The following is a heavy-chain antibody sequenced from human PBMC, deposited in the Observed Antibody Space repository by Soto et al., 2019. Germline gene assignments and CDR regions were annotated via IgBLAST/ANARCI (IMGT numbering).Heavy chain of an antibody. CDR1: GYTFTSYY. D-gene: IGHD2-15*01. CDR2: INPSGGST. J-gene: IGHJ4*02. V-gene: IGHV1-46*01. CDR3: ALIAATHPFDY. Sequence: GASVKVSCKASGYTFTSYYMHWVRQAPGQGLEWMGIINPSGGSTSYAQKFQGGVTMTRDTSTSTVYMELSSLRSEDTAVYYCALIAATHPFDYWGQGTLVTVSS.